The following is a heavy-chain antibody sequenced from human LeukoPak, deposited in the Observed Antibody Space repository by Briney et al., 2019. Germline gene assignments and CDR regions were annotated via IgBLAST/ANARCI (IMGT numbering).Heavy chain of an antibody. J-gene: IGHJ4*02. Sequence: GGSLRLSCAASGFTLSSYGMSWVRQAPGKGPECVSAISPSGRSTCYADSVKGRFTISRDNSKNTLYLQMNSLRADDAAVYYCAKDRITLIVVAGPYYFDYWGQGTLVTVSS. D-gene: IGHD3-22*01. CDR2: ISPSGRST. V-gene: IGHV3-23*01. CDR1: GFTLSSYG. CDR3: AKDRITLIVVAGPYYFDY.